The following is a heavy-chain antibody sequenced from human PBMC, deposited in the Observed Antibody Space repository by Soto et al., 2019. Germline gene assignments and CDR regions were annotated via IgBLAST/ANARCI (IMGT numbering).Heavy chain of an antibody. Sequence: ASVKVSCKTSGYTFVDYFIHWVRQAPGQGLEWMGIISLRHHSTSYAQKFQDRLSVTRDPSSTTIYMELSSLRSEDTAVYYCARDPHEFWTSYWFDPWGQGTPVTVSS. D-gene: IGHD3-3*01. J-gene: IGHJ5*02. CDR3: ARDPHEFWTSYWFDP. CDR2: ISLRHHST. CDR1: GYTFVDYF. V-gene: IGHV1-46*01.